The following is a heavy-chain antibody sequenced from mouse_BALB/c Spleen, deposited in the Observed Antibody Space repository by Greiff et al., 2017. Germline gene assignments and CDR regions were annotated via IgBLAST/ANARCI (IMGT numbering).Heavy chain of an antibody. CDR3: SLYYDYDEGFAY. CDR2: IRSNANNHAT. V-gene: IGHV6-6*01. CDR1: GFTFSDAW. J-gene: IGHJ3*01. Sequence: EVKVVESGGGLVQPGGSMKLSCAASGFTFSDAWMDWVRQSPEKGLEWVAEIRSNANNHATYYAESVKGRFTISRDDSKSSVYLQMNSLRAEDTGIYYCSLYYDYDEGFAYWGQGTLVTVSA. D-gene: IGHD2-4*01.